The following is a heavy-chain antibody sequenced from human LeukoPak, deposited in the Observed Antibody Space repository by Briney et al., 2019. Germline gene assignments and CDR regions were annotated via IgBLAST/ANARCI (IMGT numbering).Heavy chain of an antibody. J-gene: IGHJ4*02. CDR3: ARGQSWAFDF. CDR2: IKPDGSEK. Sequence: GGSLRLSCAASGFTLSTYWMSWVRQAPAKGLQWVVNIKPDGSEKYYVDSVKDRFTISRDNAKNSVDLQMNSLRVEDTAVYYCARGQSWAFDFWGQGTLVTVSS. CDR1: GFTLSTYW. V-gene: IGHV3-7*05. D-gene: IGHD1-26*01.